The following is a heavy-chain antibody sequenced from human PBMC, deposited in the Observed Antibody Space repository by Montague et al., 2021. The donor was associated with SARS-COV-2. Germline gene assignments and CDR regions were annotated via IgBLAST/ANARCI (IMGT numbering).Heavy chain of an antibody. CDR2: TYYRSKWYH. V-gene: IGHV6-1*01. D-gene: IGHD2-15*01. CDR3: ARTTTRMLYPENAFDI. CDR1: GDSVSSNTAT. J-gene: IGHJ3*02. Sequence: CAISGDSVSSNTATWNWIRQSPSRGLEWPGRTYYRSKWYHDYAISLKSRITINPDTSKNQFPLQLSSVAPEDTAVFYCARTTTRMLYPENAFDIWGQGTMVTVSS.